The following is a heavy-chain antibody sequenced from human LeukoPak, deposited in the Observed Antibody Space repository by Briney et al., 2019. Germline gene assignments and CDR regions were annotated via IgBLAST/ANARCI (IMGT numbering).Heavy chain of an antibody. D-gene: IGHD6-13*01. Sequence: SGTLSLTCTVSGDSISSYYWSWIRQPPGKGLDWIGYIYDNGITRYNPSLKSRVTISVDTSKNQFSLRLSSVTAADTAVYYCARGLEGIAAAGTEYWFDPWGQGTLVIVSS. J-gene: IGHJ5*02. CDR1: GDSISSYY. V-gene: IGHV4-59*01. CDR3: ARGLEGIAAAGTEYWFDP. CDR2: IYDNGIT.